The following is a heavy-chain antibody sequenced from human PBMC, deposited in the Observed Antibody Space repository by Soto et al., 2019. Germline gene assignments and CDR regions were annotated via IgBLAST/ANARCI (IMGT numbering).Heavy chain of an antibody. CDR3: ACCLWQQIAADWTGYAFDI. V-gene: IGHV3-11*01. CDR2: ISSSGSTI. CDR1: GFTFSDYY. Sequence: GGSLRLSCAASGFTFSDYYMSWIRQAPGKGLEWVSYISSSGSTIYYADSVKGRFTISRDNAKNSLYLQMNSLRAEDTAEYYCACCLWQQIAADWTGYAFDIWGQGTMVTVSS. J-gene: IGHJ3*02. D-gene: IGHD6-13*01.